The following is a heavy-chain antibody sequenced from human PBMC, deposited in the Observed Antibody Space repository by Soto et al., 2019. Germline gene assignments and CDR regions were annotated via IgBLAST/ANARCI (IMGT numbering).Heavy chain of an antibody. V-gene: IGHV3-11*06. Sequence: PGGSLRRSCAGSGFTFGESYMSWIRQAPGKGLEWLSYISPGSRYPAYADPVKGRFTISRDNARRSLFLQMTSLTGEDTAMYYCVRGGGGGLFDPWGQGTMVTVSS. D-gene: IGHD2-15*01. CDR1: GFTFGESY. CDR2: ISPGSRYP. CDR3: VRGGGGGLFDP. J-gene: IGHJ5*02.